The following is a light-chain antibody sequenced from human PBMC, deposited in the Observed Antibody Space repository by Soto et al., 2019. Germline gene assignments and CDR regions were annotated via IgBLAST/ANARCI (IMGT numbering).Light chain of an antibody. Sequence: EIVLTQSPATLSLSPGERATLSCRASQSISSYLAWYQHKPGQAPRLLIYDASTRAAGIPARFSGSGSGTDFTLPSSSLEPEDFAVYFCQLRSNWPPTWTFGQGTKVEVK. CDR1: QSISSY. CDR2: DAS. V-gene: IGKV3-11*01. J-gene: IGKJ1*01. CDR3: QLRSNWPPTWT.